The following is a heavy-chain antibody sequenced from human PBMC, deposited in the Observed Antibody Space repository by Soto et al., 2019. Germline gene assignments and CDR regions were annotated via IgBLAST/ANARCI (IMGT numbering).Heavy chain of an antibody. V-gene: IGHV1-18*01. CDR1: GYTFTSYG. J-gene: IGHJ3*02. D-gene: IGHD3-22*01. Sequence: ASVKVSCKASGYTFTSYGISWVRQAPGQGLEWMGWISAYNGNTNYAQKLQGRVTMTTDTSTSTACMELRSLRSDDTAVYYCAREAFYYDSSGYYFGDSDAFDILGQGTMVTVSS. CDR3: AREAFYYDSSGYYFGDSDAFDI. CDR2: ISAYNGNT.